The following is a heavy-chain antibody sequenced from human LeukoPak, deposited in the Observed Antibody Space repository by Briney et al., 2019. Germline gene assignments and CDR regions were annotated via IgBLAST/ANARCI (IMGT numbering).Heavy chain of an antibody. Sequence: SETLSLTCTVSGGSISSYYWSWIRQPPGKGLEWIGYIYYSGSTNYNPSLKSRVTISVDTSKNQFSLKLSSVTAADTAVYYCARAWGGSGSYYYYYYYYMDVWGKGTTVTVSS. CDR2: IYYSGST. CDR1: GGSISSYY. J-gene: IGHJ6*03. CDR3: ARAWGGSGSYYYYYYYYMDV. V-gene: IGHV4-59*01. D-gene: IGHD3-10*01.